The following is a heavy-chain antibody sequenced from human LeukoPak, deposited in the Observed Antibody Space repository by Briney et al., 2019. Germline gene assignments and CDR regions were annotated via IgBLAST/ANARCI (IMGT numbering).Heavy chain of an antibody. J-gene: IGHJ4*02. Sequence: GGSLRLSCAASGFTFSSYGMHWVRQAPGKGLEGVAFIRYDGSNKYYADSVKGRFTISRDNSKNTLYLQMNSLRAEDTAVYYCAKDMVGVAAAPHFDYGGQETLVTVSS. D-gene: IGHD2-15*01. CDR2: IRYDGSNK. V-gene: IGHV3-30*02. CDR3: AKDMVGVAAAPHFDY. CDR1: GFTFSSYG.